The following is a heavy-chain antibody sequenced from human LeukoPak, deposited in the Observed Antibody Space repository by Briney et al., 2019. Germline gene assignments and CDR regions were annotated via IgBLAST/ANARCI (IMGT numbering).Heavy chain of an antibody. CDR3: ARETYSSPYYYYGMDV. CDR2: IYYSGST. V-gene: IGHV4-39*07. CDR1: GGSISGSSYY. J-gene: IGHJ6*02. Sequence: SETLSLTCTVSGGSISGSSYYWGWIRQPPGKGLEWIGSIYYSGSTYYNPSLKSRVTISVDTSKNQFSLKLSSVTAADTAVYYCARETYSSPYYYYGMDVWGQGTTVTVSS. D-gene: IGHD6-13*01.